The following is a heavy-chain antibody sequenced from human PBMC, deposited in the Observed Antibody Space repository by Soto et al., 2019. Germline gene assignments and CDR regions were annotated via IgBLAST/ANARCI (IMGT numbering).Heavy chain of an antibody. Sequence: QVQLVQSGAEVKKPGSSVKVSCKASGGTFSSYTISWVRQAPGQGLEWMGRIIPILGIANYAQKFQGRVTITADKSTXXAXMELSSLRSEDXXVYYCAMEYCSSTSCYRDYWGQGTLVTVSS. CDR1: GGTFSSYT. D-gene: IGHD2-2*02. V-gene: IGHV1-69*02. CDR3: AMEYCSSTSCYRDY. J-gene: IGHJ4*02. CDR2: IIPILGIA.